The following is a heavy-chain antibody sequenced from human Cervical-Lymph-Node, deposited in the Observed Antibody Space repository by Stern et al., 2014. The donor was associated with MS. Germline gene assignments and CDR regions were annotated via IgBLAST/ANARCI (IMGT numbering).Heavy chain of an antibody. CDR1: GFTFSSYG. Sequence: VQLVESGGGVVQPGRSLRLSCAASGFTFSSYGMHWVRQAPGKGLEWVAVIWYDGNNKYDAASVKGRFTISRDNSKNTLYLQMNSLRAEDTAVYYCAKGIAAAGYYYGMDVWGQGTTVTVSS. J-gene: IGHJ6*02. CDR2: IWYDGNNK. CDR3: AKGIAAAGYYYGMDV. D-gene: IGHD6-13*01. V-gene: IGHV3-33*06.